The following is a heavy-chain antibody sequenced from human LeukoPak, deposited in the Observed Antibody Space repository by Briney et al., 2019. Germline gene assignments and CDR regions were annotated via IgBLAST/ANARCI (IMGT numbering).Heavy chain of an antibody. CDR1: GGSFSGYY. J-gene: IGHJ3*02. CDR3: ARGLYYYDSSGYYYVAFDI. Sequence: SETLSLTCAVYGGSFSGYYWSWIRQPPGKGLEWIGEINHIGSTNYNPSLKSRVTISVDTSKNQFSLKLSSVTAADTAVYYCARGLYYYDSSGYYYVAFDIWGQGTMVTVSS. CDR2: INHIGST. V-gene: IGHV4-34*01. D-gene: IGHD3-22*01.